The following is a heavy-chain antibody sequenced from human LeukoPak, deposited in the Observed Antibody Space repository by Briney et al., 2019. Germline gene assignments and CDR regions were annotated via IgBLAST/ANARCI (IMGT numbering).Heavy chain of an antibody. CDR1: GFTFSSYA. J-gene: IGHJ3*02. CDR3: ARDLEYSSGWYGAFDI. CDR2: ISGSGGST. Sequence: GGSLRLSCAASGFTFSSYAMSWVRQAPGKGLEWVSIISGSGGSTYYADSVKGRFTISRDNSKNTLYLQMNSLRAEDTAVYYCARDLEYSSGWYGAFDIWGQGTMVTVSS. V-gene: IGHV3-23*01. D-gene: IGHD6-19*01.